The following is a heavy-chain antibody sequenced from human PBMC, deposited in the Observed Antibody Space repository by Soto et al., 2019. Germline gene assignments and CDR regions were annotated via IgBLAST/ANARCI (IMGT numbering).Heavy chain of an antibody. CDR3: ARGSGSYYNPTLAKYGMDV. Sequence: PGESLKISCKGSGYSFTSYWIGWVRQMPGKGLEWMGIIYPGDSDTRYSPSFQGQVTISADKSISTAYLQWSSLKASDTAMYYCARGSGSYYNPTLAKYGMDVWGQGTTVTVSS. CDR2: IYPGDSDT. V-gene: IGHV5-51*01. D-gene: IGHD3-10*01. CDR1: GYSFTSYW. J-gene: IGHJ6*02.